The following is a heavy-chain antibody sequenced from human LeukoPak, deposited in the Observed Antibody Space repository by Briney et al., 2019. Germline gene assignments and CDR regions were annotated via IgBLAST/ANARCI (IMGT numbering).Heavy chain of an antibody. Sequence: GGSLRLSCAASGFTFSSYAMSWVRQAPGKGLEWVSAISGSGGSTYYADSVKGRFTISRDNSRDTLYLQMNSLSAEDTAVYYCAKGYYDYVWGSYYFDYWGQGTLVTVSS. V-gene: IGHV3-23*01. CDR2: ISGSGGST. CDR1: GFTFSSYA. J-gene: IGHJ4*02. CDR3: AKGYYDYVWGSYYFDY. D-gene: IGHD3-16*01.